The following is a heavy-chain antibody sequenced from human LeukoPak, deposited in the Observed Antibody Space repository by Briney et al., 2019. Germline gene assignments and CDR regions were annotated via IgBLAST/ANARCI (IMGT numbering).Heavy chain of an antibody. D-gene: IGHD3-10*01. J-gene: IGHJ4*02. CDR3: VSKGLQLFGELLD. Sequence: GGSLRLSCGTSGFTFSSYAMSWVRQAPGKGLEWVSLITAIAGDTYYAESVKGRFTISRENSRNTLYLQMDSLRAEDSAIHYCVSKGLQLFGELLDWGQGTLVTVSS. CDR2: ITAIAGDT. V-gene: IGHV3-23*01. CDR1: GFTFSSYA.